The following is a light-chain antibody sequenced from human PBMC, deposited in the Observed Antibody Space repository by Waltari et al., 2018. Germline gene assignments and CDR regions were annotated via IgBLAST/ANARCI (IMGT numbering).Light chain of an antibody. CDR2: EVT. CDR1: TSDVGSYNL. Sequence: QSALTQPASVSGSPGQSITISCTGSTSDVGSYNLVSWYQFHPGKAPQLMLYEVTKRPSGISTPFSGSKSGNTASLTISGLRAEDEAEYFCCSFVAGSSWVFGGGTKLTV. J-gene: IGLJ3*02. V-gene: IGLV2-23*02. CDR3: CSFVAGSSWV.